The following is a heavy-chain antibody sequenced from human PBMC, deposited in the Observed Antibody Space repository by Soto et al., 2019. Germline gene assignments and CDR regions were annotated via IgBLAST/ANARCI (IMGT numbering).Heavy chain of an antibody. CDR1: GYTFTGYY. Sequence: GASVKVSCKASGYTFTGYYMHWVRQAPGQGLEWMGGIIPIFGTANYAQKFQGRVTITADESTSTAYMELSSLRSEDTAVYYCARDGLPWGQGTLVTVSS. CDR2: IIPIFGTA. V-gene: IGHV1-69*13. J-gene: IGHJ5*02. CDR3: ARDGLP.